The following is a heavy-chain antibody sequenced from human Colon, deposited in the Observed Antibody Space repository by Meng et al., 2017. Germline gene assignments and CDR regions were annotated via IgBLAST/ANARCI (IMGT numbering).Heavy chain of an antibody. D-gene: IGHD6-19*01. J-gene: IGHJ5*02. CDR2: INHSGST. V-gene: IGHV4-34*01. Sequence: QVELQQLGAGLLKPSETLSLTCAVYGGSFRCYYWSWIRQPPGKGLEWIGEINHSGSTNYNPSLKSRVTISVDTSKNQFSLKLSSVTAADTAVYYCARERLSSGWYGGRWFDPWGQGTLVTVSS. CDR3: ARERLSSGWYGGRWFDP. CDR1: GGSFRCYY.